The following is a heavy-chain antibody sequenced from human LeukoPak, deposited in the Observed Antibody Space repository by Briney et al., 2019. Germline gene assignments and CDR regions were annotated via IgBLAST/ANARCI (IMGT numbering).Heavy chain of an antibody. D-gene: IGHD3-10*01. V-gene: IGHV4-39*01. CDR3: ARPHAQNPDYYGSGIAFDI. J-gene: IGHJ3*02. CDR1: GGSISSGSYY. CDR2: IYYSGST. Sequence: PSETLSLTCTVSGGSISSGSYYWGWIRQPPGKGLEWIGSIYYSGSTYYNPSLKSRVTISVDTSKNQFSLKLSSVTAADTAVYYCARPHAQNPDYYGSGIAFDIWGQGTMVTVSS.